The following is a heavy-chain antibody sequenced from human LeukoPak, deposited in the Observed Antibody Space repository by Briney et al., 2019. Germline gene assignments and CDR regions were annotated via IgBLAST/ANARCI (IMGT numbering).Heavy chain of an antibody. Sequence: GGSLRLSCAASGFTFSSYSMNWVRQAPGKGLEWVSSITSSSSYRYYADSVKGRFTISRDNAKNSLYLQMNSLRAEDTAVYYCARVGYSSGWAHGYMDVWGKGTTVTVSS. J-gene: IGHJ6*03. CDR1: GFTFSSYS. CDR2: ITSSSSYR. CDR3: ARVGYSSGWAHGYMDV. D-gene: IGHD6-19*01. V-gene: IGHV3-21*01.